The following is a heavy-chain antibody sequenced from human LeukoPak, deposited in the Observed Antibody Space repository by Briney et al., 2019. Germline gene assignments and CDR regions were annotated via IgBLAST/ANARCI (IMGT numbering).Heavy chain of an antibody. D-gene: IGHD4-17*01. J-gene: IGHJ4*01. V-gene: IGHV3-74*01. CDR3: ARGYYGDTHFGY. CDR2: MNNDGSST. CDR1: GFTFSTYW. Sequence: GGSLRLSCAASGFTFSTYWMHWVRQAPGKGLVWVSRMNNDGSSTNYADSVKGRFTISRDNAKNTLYLQMNSLRAEDTAVYYCARGYYGDTHFGYWGQGILVTVSS.